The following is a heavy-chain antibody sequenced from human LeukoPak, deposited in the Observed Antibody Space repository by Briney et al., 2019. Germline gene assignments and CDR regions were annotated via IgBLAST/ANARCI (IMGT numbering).Heavy chain of an antibody. V-gene: IGHV6-1*01. CDR3: ARAPRAPKGGGYYIGSFDY. D-gene: IGHD3-3*01. J-gene: IGHJ4*02. CDR2: TYYRSKWYN. CDR1: GDSVSSNSAA. Sequence: PSQTLSLTCAISGDSVSSNSAAWNWIRQSPSRGLEWLGRTYYRSKWYNDYAVSVKSRIVINPDTSKNQFSLQLNSVTPEDTAVYYCARAPRAPKGGGYYIGSFDYWGQGTLVTVSS.